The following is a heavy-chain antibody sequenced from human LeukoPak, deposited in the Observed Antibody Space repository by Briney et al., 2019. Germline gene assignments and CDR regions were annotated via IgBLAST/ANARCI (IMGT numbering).Heavy chain of an antibody. CDR1: GGSISSGVYY. J-gene: IGHJ4*02. CDR3: AAMTTVTLYDY. CDR2: IYYSGST. D-gene: IGHD4-11*01. Sequence: SEALSLTCTVSGGSISSGVYYWSWIRQHPGKGLEWIGYIYYSGSTYYNPSLKSRVTISVDTSKNQFSLKLSSVTAADTAVYYCAAMTTVTLYDYWGQATLVTVSS. V-gene: IGHV4-31*03.